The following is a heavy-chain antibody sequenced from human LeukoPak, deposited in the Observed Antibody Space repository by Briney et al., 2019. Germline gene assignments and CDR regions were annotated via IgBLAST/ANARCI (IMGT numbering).Heavy chain of an antibody. J-gene: IGHJ4*02. CDR2: IYYSGST. CDR1: GGSISSYY. Sequence: SETLSLTCTVSGGSISSYYWSWIRQPPGKGLEWIGYIYYSGSTNYNPSLKSRVTISVDTSKNQFSLKLSSVTAADTAVYYCARGGGYSYGYYFDYWAREPWSPSPQ. CDR3: ARGGGYSYGYYFDY. V-gene: IGHV4-59*01. D-gene: IGHD5-18*01.